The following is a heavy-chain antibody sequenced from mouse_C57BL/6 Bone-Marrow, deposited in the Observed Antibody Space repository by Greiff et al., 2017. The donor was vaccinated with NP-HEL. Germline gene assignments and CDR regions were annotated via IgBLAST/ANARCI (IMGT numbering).Heavy chain of an antibody. D-gene: IGHD2-3*01. CDR3: ARHPLYDGYPFAY. CDR1: GFTFSSYG. V-gene: IGHV5-6*01. CDR2: ISSGGSYT. Sequence: EVQLVESGGDLVKPGGSLKLSCAASGFTFSSYGMSWVRQTPDKRLEWVATISSGGSYTYYPDSVKGRFTISRDNAKNTLYLQISSLKSEDTAMYYCARHPLYDGYPFAYWGQGTLVTVSA. J-gene: IGHJ3*01.